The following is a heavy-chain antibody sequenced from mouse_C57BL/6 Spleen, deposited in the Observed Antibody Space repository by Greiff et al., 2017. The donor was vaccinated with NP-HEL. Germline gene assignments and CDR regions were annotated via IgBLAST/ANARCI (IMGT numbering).Heavy chain of an antibody. CDR3: ARGDYEYYFDY. D-gene: IGHD2-4*01. CDR1: GFTFSDYG. V-gene: IGHV5-17*01. Sequence: EVNVVDSGGGLVKPGGSLKLSCAASGFTFSDYGMHWVRQAPEKGLEWVAYISSGSSTIYYADTVKGRFTISRDNAKNTLFLQMTSLRSEDTAMYYCARGDYEYYFDYWGQGTTLTVSS. J-gene: IGHJ2*01. CDR2: ISSGSSTI.